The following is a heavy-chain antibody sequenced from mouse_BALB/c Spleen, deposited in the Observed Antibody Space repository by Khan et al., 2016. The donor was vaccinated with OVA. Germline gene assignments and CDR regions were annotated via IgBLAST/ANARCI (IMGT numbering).Heavy chain of an antibody. CDR2: INPHIGET. V-gene: IGHV1-20*02. Sequence: VQLQQSGPGLVKPGASVKISCKASGYSFTGYFMNWVMRSHGKSLEWIGRINPHIGETFYNQKFKGKATLTVDESSSTAHMELRSLASEDSAVYYCARIYGSDFDYWGQGTTLTVSS. CDR1: GYSFTGYF. D-gene: IGHD1-1*01. CDR3: ARIYGSDFDY. J-gene: IGHJ2*01.